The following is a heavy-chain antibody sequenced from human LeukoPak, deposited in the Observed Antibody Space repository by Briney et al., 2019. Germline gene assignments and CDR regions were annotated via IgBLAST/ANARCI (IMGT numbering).Heavy chain of an antibody. D-gene: IGHD2-2*01. J-gene: IGHJ4*02. CDR1: GFTFSSYA. Sequence: PGGSLRLSCAASGFTFSSYAMHWVRQAPGKGLEWVAVISYDGSNKYYADSVKGRFTISRDNSKNTLHLQMNSLRAEDTAVYYCAKDQEGIGVPAANDYWGQGTLVTVSS. CDR2: ISYDGSNK. CDR3: AKDQEGIGVPAANDY. V-gene: IGHV3-30-3*01.